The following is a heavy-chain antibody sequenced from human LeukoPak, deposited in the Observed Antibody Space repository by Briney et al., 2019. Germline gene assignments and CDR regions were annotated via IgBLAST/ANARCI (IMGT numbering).Heavy chain of an antibody. CDR2: IYSGGST. CDR3: ARGGSSSPNFDY. CDR1: GFTFSSYA. J-gene: IGHJ4*02. Sequence: GGSLRLSCAASGFTFSSYAMSWVRQAPGKGLEWVSVIYSGGSTYYADSVKGRFTISRDNSKNTLYLQMNSLRAEDTAVYYCARGGSSSPNFDYWGQGTLVTVSS. V-gene: IGHV3-53*01. D-gene: IGHD6-6*01.